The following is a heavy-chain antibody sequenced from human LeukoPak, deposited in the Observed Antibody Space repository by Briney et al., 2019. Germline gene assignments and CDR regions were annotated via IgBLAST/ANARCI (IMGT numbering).Heavy chain of an antibody. V-gene: IGHV3-23*01. CDR2: ISPSGGDT. CDR1: GFTLSSYA. D-gene: IGHD1-26*01. CDR3: AKGGHFSWFDP. J-gene: IGHJ5*02. Sequence: GSLRLSCVASGFTLSSYAMTWVRQAPGEGLECVSSISPSGGDTYYADSVQGRFSVSRDDSKNTLYLQMNSLRAEDTAIYYCAKGGHFSWFDPWGQGTLVTVSS.